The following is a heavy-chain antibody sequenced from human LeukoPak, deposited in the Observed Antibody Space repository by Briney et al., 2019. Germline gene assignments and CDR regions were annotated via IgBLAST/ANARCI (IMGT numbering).Heavy chain of an antibody. CDR3: AGDHPYDIMTGYDYYYYYGMDV. D-gene: IGHD3-9*01. CDR1: GGSISSYY. Sequence: PSETLSLTCTVSGGSISSYYWSWIRQPAGKGLEWIERIYTSGSTNYNPSLKSRVTMSVDTSKNQFSLKLSSVTAADTAVYYCAGDHPYDIMTGYDYYYYYGMDVWGQGTTVTVSS. J-gene: IGHJ6*02. V-gene: IGHV4-4*07. CDR2: IYTSGST.